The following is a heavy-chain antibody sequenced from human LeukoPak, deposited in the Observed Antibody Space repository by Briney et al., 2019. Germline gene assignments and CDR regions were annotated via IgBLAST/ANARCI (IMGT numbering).Heavy chain of an antibody. J-gene: IGHJ5*02. CDR2: INHSGST. CDR3: ARKEGGQLVNTRRWFDP. D-gene: IGHD6-13*01. CDR1: GGSFSGYY. Sequence: SETLSLTCAVYGGSFSGYYWSWIRQPPGKGLEWIGEINHSGSTNYNPSLKSRVTISVDTSKNQFSLKLRPVTAADTAVYYCARKEGGQLVNTRRWFDPWGQGTLVTVSS. V-gene: IGHV4-34*01.